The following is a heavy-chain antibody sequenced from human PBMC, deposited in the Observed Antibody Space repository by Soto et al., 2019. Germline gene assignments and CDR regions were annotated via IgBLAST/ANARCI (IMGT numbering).Heavy chain of an antibody. CDR2: INAGNGNT. D-gene: IGHD2-15*01. Sequence: QVQLVQSGAEVKKPGASVKVSCKASGYTFTSYAMHWVRQAPGQRLEWMGWINAGNGNTKYSQKFQGRVTITRDTSASTAYMELSSLRSEDTAVYYCATRLGYCSGGSCSSYYFDYWGQGTLVTVSS. J-gene: IGHJ4*02. CDR3: ATRLGYCSGGSCSSYYFDY. V-gene: IGHV1-3*01. CDR1: GYTFTSYA.